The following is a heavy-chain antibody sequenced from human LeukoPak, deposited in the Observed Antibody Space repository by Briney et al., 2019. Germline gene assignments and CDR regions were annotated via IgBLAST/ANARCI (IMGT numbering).Heavy chain of an antibody. CDR1: GYTLTELS. D-gene: IGHD5-24*01. CDR3: AIYPTNPYYYYYMDV. Sequence: ASVKVSCKVSGYTLTELSMHWVRQAPGKGVEWMGGFDPEDGETIYAQKFQGRVTMTEDTSTDTAYMELSSLRSEDTAVYYCAIYPTNPYYYYYMDVWGKGTTATVSS. CDR2: FDPEDGET. J-gene: IGHJ6*03. V-gene: IGHV1-24*01.